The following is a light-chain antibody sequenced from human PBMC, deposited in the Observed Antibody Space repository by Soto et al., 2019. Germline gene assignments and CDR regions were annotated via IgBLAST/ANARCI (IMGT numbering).Light chain of an antibody. V-gene: IGLV2-23*01. CDR2: EGS. J-gene: IGLJ1*01. CDR3: CSYAGTPYV. Sequence: QSVLTQPASVSGSPGQSITISCTGTSSDVGGYNLVSWYQQHPGKAPKLMIYEGSKRPSGVSNRFSGSKSGNTASLTISGLQAEDEADYYCCSYAGTPYVFGTGTKVTVL. CDR1: SSDVGGYNL.